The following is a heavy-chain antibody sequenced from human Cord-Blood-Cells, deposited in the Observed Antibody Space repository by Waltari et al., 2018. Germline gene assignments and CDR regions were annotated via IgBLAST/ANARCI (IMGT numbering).Heavy chain of an antibody. CDR2: INHSGST. V-gene: IGHV4-34*01. D-gene: IGHD1-26*01. CDR3: ARAPRFFSPKLVGATGAFDI. J-gene: IGHJ3*02. CDR1: GGSFSGYY. Sequence: QVQLQQWGAGLLKPSETLSLTCAVYGGSFSGYYWSWIRQPPGTGLEWIGEINHSGSTNYNPSLKSRVTISVDTSKNQFSLKLSSVTAADTAVYYCARAPRFFSPKLVGATGAFDIWGQGTMVTVSS.